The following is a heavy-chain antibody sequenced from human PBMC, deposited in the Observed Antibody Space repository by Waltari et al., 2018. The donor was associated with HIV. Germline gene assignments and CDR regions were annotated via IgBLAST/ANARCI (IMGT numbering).Heavy chain of an antibody. D-gene: IGHD4-17*01. CDR1: GFIFTDYA. CDR3: AKDVRYGDYAGGFDY. J-gene: IGHJ4*02. Sequence: EVQLVESGGGLVQPGRSLRLSCAASGFIFTDYAMHWVRQAPGRGLEWGSGIIWNSKTIDYADSVKGRFTISRDNAKNSLYLQLNSLRVDDTALYYCAKDVRYGDYAGGFDYWGQGILVTVSS. CDR2: IIWNSKTI. V-gene: IGHV3-9*01.